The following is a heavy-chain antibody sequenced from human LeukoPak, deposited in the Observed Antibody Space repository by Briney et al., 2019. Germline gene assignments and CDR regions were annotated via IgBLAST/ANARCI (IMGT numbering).Heavy chain of an antibody. CDR2: INSDGSST. D-gene: IGHD6-19*01. CDR3: ARMEWLVKYFQH. J-gene: IGHJ1*01. Sequence: GGSLRLSCAASGFTFSSYWMHWVRQAPGKGLVWVSRINSDGSSTSYADSVKGRFTISRDNAKNSLYLQMNSLRAEDTAVYYCARMEWLVKYFQHWGQGTLVTVSS. CDR1: GFTFSSYW. V-gene: IGHV3-74*01.